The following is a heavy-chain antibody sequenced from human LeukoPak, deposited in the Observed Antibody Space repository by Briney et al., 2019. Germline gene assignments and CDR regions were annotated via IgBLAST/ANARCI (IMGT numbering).Heavy chain of an antibody. CDR2: ISGSGGST. CDR3: ASDCGGDCRRVLDI. CDR1: GFTFSSYA. V-gene: IGHV3-23*01. Sequence: GGSLRLSCAASGFTFSSYAMSWVRQAPGKGLEWVSAISGSGGSTYYADSVKGRFTISRDNSKNTLYLQMYSLRAEDTAVYYCASDCGGDCRRVLDIWGQGTMVTVSS. D-gene: IGHD2-21*02. J-gene: IGHJ3*02.